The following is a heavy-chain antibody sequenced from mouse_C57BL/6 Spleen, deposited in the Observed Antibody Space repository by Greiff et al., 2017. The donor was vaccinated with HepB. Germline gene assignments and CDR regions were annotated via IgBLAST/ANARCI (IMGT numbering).Heavy chain of an antibody. J-gene: IGHJ2*01. Sequence: EVMLVESGGGLVKPGGSLKLSCAASGFTFSDYGMHWVRQAPEKGLEWVAYISSGSSTIYYADTVKGRFTISRDNAKNTLFLQMTSLRSEDTAMYYCARGHDGYYVPSYYFDYWGQGTTLTVSS. CDR1: GFTFSDYG. CDR3: ARGHDGYYVPSYYFDY. D-gene: IGHD2-3*01. V-gene: IGHV5-17*01. CDR2: ISSGSSTI.